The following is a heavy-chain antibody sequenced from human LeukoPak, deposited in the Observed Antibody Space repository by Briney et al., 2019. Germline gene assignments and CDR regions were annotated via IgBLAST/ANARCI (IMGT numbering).Heavy chain of an antibody. Sequence: PSQTLSLTCTVSGGSISSGSYYWSWIRQPAGKGLEWIGRIYTSGSTNYNPSLKSRVTISVDTSKNQFSLKLSSVTAADTAVYYCARRSIAVAGQPYGWFDPWGQGTLVTVSS. CDR1: GGSISSGSYY. D-gene: IGHD6-19*01. V-gene: IGHV4-61*02. J-gene: IGHJ5*02. CDR2: IYTSGST. CDR3: ARRSIAVAGQPYGWFDP.